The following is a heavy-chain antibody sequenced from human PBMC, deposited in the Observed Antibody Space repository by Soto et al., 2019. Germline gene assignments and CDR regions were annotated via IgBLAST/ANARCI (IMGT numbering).Heavy chain of an antibody. CDR3: ARAGTTMVRGVISGWFDP. Sequence: PSATLSLTCTVSGGSISSYYWSWIRQPPGKGLEWIGYIYYSGSTNYNPSLKSRVTISVDTSKNQFSLKLSSVTAADTAVYYCARAGTTMVRGVISGWFDPWGQGTLVTVS. D-gene: IGHD3-10*01. V-gene: IGHV4-59*01. CDR1: GGSISSYY. CDR2: IYYSGST. J-gene: IGHJ5*02.